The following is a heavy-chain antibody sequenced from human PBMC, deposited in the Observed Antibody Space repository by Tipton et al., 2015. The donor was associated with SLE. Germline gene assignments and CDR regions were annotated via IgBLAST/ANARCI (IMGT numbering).Heavy chain of an antibody. CDR3: ASGGRDGYTPPNFDY. CDR1: GGSISSYY. D-gene: IGHD5-24*01. V-gene: IGHV4-59*01. Sequence: LSLTCTVSGGSISSYYWSWIRQPPGKGLEWIGYIYYSGSTNYNPSLKSRVTISVDTSKNQFSLKLSSVTAADTAVYYRASGGRDGYTPPNFDYWGQGTLVTVSS. J-gene: IGHJ4*02. CDR2: IYYSGST.